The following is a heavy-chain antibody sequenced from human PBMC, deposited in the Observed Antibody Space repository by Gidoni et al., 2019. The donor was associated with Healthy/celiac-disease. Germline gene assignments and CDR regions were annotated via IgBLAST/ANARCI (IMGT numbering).Heavy chain of an antibody. CDR3: ARGPIVVVVSPYYYGMDV. CDR2: IYTSGST. J-gene: IGHJ6*02. CDR1: GGSISSGSYY. V-gene: IGHV4-61*02. Sequence: QVQLQESGPGLVKPSQTLSLTCTVSGGSISSGSYYWSWIRQPAGKGLEWIGRIYTSGSTNYNPSLKSRVTMSVDTSKNQFSLKLSSVTAADTAVYYCARGPIVVVVSPYYYGMDVWGQGTTVTVSS. D-gene: IGHD2-15*01.